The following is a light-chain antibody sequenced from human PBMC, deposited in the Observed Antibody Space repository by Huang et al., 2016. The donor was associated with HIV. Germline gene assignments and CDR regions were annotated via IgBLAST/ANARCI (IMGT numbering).Light chain of an antibody. J-gene: IGKJ5*01. CDR3: QQFYSTPIT. V-gene: IGKV4-1*01. Sequence: DIVMTQSPDSLAVSLGERATINCKSSQSLLYRSNNKHYLAWYQQKPGQPPKLLIYWASTRESGVPDRFGGSGSGTDFTLTISSLQAEDVAVYHCQQFYSTPITFGQGTRLEIK. CDR2: WAS. CDR1: QSLLYRSNNKHY.